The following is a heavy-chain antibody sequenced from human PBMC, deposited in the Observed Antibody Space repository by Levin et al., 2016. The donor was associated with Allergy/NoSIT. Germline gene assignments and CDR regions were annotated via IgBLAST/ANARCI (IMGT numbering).Heavy chain of an antibody. CDR2: ISPRSGTT. Sequence: WVRQAPGQGLEWMGLISPRSGTTTYAQRFQGRVTMTTDTSTSTVYMELNSLRSEDTAMYYCARDRGTVGFRYFDYWGQGTLVTVSS. V-gene: IGHV1-46*01. CDR3: ARDRGTVGFRYFDY. J-gene: IGHJ4*02. D-gene: IGHD3-10*01.